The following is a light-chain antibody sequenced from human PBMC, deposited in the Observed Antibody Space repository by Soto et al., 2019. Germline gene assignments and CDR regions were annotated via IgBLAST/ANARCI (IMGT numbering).Light chain of an antibody. CDR1: SSDVGSYNL. J-gene: IGLJ3*02. V-gene: IGLV2-23*01. CDR2: EGS. Sequence: QSALTQPASVSGSPGQSIIISCTGTSSDVGSYNLVSWYQQHPGKAPKLMIYEGSKRPSGVSNRFSGSKSGNTASLTISGLQAADEADYYCCSYAGSSPGVFGGGTKLTVL. CDR3: CSYAGSSPGV.